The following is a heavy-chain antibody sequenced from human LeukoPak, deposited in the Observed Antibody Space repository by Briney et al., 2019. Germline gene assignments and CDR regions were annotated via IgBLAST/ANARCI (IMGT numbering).Heavy chain of an antibody. D-gene: IGHD5-18*01. CDR3: ARGPPRYSSY. CDR1: GGSISGSSYY. V-gene: IGHV4-39*07. J-gene: IGHJ4*02. Sequence: PSETLSLTCTVSGGSISGSSYYWDWIRQPPGKGLEWIGSNYYTGSTYYNPSLKSRVTISVDTSKNQFSLNVSSVTAADTAVYYCARGPPRYSSYWGQGTLVIVSS. CDR2: NYYTGST.